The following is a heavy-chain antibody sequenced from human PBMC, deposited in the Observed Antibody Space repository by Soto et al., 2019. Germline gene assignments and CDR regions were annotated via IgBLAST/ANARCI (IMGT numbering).Heavy chain of an antibody. J-gene: IGHJ4*02. CDR3: ARSIVARGAFNY. D-gene: IGHD5-12*01. CDR2: IFHSGMT. Sequence: SETLSLTCAVSGFSLRNGYYWGWIRQTPGKGLELIGSIFHSGMTYYDPSLKTRVTISLDTSKNQFSLRLSSVTAADTAVYYCARSIVARGAFNYWGQGTLVTVSS. CDR1: GFSLRNGYY. V-gene: IGHV4-38-2*01.